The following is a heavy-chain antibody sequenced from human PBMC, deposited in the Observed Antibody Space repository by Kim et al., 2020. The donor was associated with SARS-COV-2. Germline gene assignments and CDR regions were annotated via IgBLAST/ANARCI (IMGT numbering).Heavy chain of an antibody. J-gene: IGHJ4*02. D-gene: IGHD3-22*01. Sequence: GGSLRLSCAASGFTVSSNYMSWVRQAPGKGLEWVSVIYSGGSTYYADSVKGRFTISRDNSKNTLYLQMNSLRAEDTAVYYCARGEYYYDSSGYYYHFDYWGQGTLVTVSS. CDR3: ARGEYYYDSSGYYYHFDY. V-gene: IGHV3-53*01. CDR2: IYSGGST. CDR1: GFTVSSNY.